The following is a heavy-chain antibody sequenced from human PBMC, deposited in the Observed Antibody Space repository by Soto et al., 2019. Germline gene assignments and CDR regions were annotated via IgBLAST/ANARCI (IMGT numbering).Heavy chain of an antibody. J-gene: IGHJ5*02. CDR1: GGSISEKY. D-gene: IGHD6-13*01. Sequence: SETLSLTCIVSGGSISEKYWNWVRQPPGKGLEWIGLIFANGHTDYNPSLKSRVTMSVDASKNQFSLRLTSMSAADTAVYYCVASLAASGLNWLDPWGRGTLVTVSS. V-gene: IGHV4-4*07. CDR2: IFANGHT. CDR3: VASLAASGLNWLDP.